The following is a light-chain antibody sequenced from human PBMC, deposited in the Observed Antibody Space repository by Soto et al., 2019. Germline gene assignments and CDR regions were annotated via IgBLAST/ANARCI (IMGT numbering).Light chain of an antibody. Sequence: QSVLTQPASVSGSPGQSITISCTGSGRDIGAYDYVSWYQQHPGKAPKLFIYGVKNRPSGVSNRFSASKSAFTASLTISGLQTEDEADYYCSSYTTSYFYVFGPGTKLTVL. CDR3: SSYTTSYFYV. V-gene: IGLV2-14*01. CDR1: GRDIGAYDY. CDR2: GVK. J-gene: IGLJ1*01.